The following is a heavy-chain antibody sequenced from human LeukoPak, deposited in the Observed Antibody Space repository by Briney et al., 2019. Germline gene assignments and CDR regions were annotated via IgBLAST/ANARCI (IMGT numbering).Heavy chain of an antibody. D-gene: IGHD6-19*01. V-gene: IGHV3-48*03. Sequence: GGSLRLSCAASGFTFTSYEMNWVRQAPGKGLEWVSYSSSSGSTIYYANSVKGRFTISRDNAKNSLYLQMNSLRAEDTAVYYCGRDNTQAVPFYFDYWGQGTLVTVSS. CDR3: GRDNTQAVPFYFDY. CDR2: SSSSGSTI. J-gene: IGHJ4*02. CDR1: GFTFTSYE.